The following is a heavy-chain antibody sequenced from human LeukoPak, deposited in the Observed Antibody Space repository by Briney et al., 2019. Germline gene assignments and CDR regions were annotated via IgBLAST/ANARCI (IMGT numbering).Heavy chain of an antibody. V-gene: IGHV4-59*01. CDR1: GGSISSYY. J-gene: IGHJ4*02. Sequence: SETLSLTCTVSGGSISSYYWSWIRQPPGKGLEWIGYIYYSGSTNYNPSLKSRVTISVDTSKNQFSLKLSSVTAADTAVYYCARVATTVTLFDYWGQGTLVTVSS. D-gene: IGHD4-17*01. CDR2: IYYSGST. CDR3: ARVATTVTLFDY.